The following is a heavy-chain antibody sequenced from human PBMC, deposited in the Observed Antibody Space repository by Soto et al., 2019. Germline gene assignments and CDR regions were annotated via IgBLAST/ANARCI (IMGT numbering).Heavy chain of an antibody. CDR2: IYSTGTT. CDR3: AKDGRGSGSHYNSFGY. Sequence: EVQLVESGGGLIQPGGSLKLSCEASGFTVGNNYMSWFRQAPGKGLEWFSLIYSTGTTKYADSVKGRFTVSRDNAKNTLYLQMNSLRAEDTAVYYCAKDGRGSGSHYNSFGYWGQGTLVTVSS. CDR1: GFTVGNNY. D-gene: IGHD3-10*01. J-gene: IGHJ4*02. V-gene: IGHV3-53*01.